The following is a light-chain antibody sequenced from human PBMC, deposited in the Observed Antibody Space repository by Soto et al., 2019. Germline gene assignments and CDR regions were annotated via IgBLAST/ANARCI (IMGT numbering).Light chain of an antibody. V-gene: IGKV1-39*01. Sequence: DIQMTQSPSSLSASVGDRVTITCRASQSISSYLNWYQQKPGKAPKLLIYAASSLQSGVPSRFSGSGSGTDFTLTISSLQPEDFATYYCQKYNSAPRTFGPGTKVDIK. CDR2: AAS. CDR3: QKYNSAPRT. CDR1: QSISSY. J-gene: IGKJ3*01.